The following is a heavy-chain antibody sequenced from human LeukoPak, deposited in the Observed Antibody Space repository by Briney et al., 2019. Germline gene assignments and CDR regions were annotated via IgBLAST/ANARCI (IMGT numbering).Heavy chain of an antibody. CDR1: GYTFTSYG. V-gene: IGHV1-18*01. Sequence: ASVKVSCKASGYTFTSYGISWVRQAPGQGLEWMGWISAYNGNTKYAQKLQGRVTMTTDTSTSTAYMELRSLRSDDTAVYYCARAYCSGGSCYLPSDDYWGQGTLVTVSS. CDR2: ISAYNGNT. J-gene: IGHJ4*02. D-gene: IGHD2-15*01. CDR3: ARAYCSGGSCYLPSDDY.